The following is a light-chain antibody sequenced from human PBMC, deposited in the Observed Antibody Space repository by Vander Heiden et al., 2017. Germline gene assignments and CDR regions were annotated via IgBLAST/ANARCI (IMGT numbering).Light chain of an antibody. Sequence: QSALTQPRSVSGSPGQSVTISCTGTSSDVGGYSYVSWYQQYPGKVPIRIIYDVTQRPSGVPDRFSGSKSGNTASLTISGLQAEDDADYYCCSYAGSYTIFGGGTRLTVL. CDR2: DVT. CDR1: SSDVGGYSY. CDR3: CSYAGSYTI. V-gene: IGLV2-11*01. J-gene: IGLJ2*01.